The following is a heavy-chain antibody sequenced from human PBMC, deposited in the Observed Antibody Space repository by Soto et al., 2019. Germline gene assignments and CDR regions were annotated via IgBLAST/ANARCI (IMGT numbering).Heavy chain of an antibody. D-gene: IGHD3-22*01. CDR2: IYYSGST. V-gene: IGHV4-39*01. Sequence: SETLSLTCTVTGGSISSSSYYWGWIRQPPGKGLEWIWSIYYSGSTYYNPSLKSRFTISVDTFKNQFSLKLSSVTAADTAVYYCARRLYYDSSGFEGGGMDVWGQGTTVT. CDR1: GGSISSSSYY. CDR3: ARRLYYDSSGFEGGGMDV. J-gene: IGHJ6*02.